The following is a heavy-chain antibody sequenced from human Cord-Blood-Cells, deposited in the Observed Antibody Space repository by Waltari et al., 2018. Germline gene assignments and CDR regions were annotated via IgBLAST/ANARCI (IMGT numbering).Heavy chain of an antibody. D-gene: IGHD1-26*01. J-gene: IGHJ5*02. CDR3: AREGGSYFDP. CDR1: GYTFTSYY. V-gene: IGHV1-46*01. Sequence: QVQLVQSGAEVKKPGASVKVSCKASGYTFTSYYMHWVRQAPGQGLEGMGIINPSGGSTSYAQKFQGRVTITRDTSTSTVYMELSSLRSEDTAVYYCAREGGSYFDPWGQGTLVTVSS. CDR2: INPSGGST.